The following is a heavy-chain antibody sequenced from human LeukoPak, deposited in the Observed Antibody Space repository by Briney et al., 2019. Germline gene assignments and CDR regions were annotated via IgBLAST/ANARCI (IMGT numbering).Heavy chain of an antibody. CDR1: GGSFSGYY. CDR3: AKLTSLQYYYDSSGHQTDDY. D-gene: IGHD3-22*01. V-gene: IGHV4-34*01. J-gene: IGHJ4*02. CDR2: INHSGST. Sequence: SETLSLTCAVYGGSFSGYYWSWIRQPPGKGLEWIGEINHSGSTNYNPSLKSRVTISVDTSKNQFSLKLSSVTAADTAVYYCAKLTSLQYYYDSSGHQTDDYWGQGTPVTVSS.